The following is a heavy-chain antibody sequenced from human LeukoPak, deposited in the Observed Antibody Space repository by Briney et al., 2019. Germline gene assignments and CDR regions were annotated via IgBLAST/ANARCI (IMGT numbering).Heavy chain of an antibody. CDR2: IIPILGIA. Sequence: SVTVSCKASGGTFSSYAISWVRQAPGQGLEWLGRIIPILGIANYAQKFQGRVTITADKSTSTAYMELSSLRSEDTAVYYCATLSYCSGGSCYGWFDPWGQGTLVTVSS. J-gene: IGHJ5*02. D-gene: IGHD2-15*01. CDR1: GGTFSSYA. CDR3: ATLSYCSGGSCYGWFDP. V-gene: IGHV1-69*04.